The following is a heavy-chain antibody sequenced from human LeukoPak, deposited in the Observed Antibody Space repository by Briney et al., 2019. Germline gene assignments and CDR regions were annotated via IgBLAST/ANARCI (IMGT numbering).Heavy chain of an antibody. CDR2: LKESGIEK. Sequence: QSGGSLRLSCVGSGFMFSGYSMGWVRQAPGKGLEFVAHLKESGIEKEYVDSVKGRFTISRDNAENLLYLQMNSLRAEDTALYFCARWRGAQSEFDYWGQGTQVTVSS. J-gene: IGHJ4*02. CDR1: GFMFSGYS. D-gene: IGHD3-3*01. V-gene: IGHV3-7*01. CDR3: ARWRGAQSEFDY.